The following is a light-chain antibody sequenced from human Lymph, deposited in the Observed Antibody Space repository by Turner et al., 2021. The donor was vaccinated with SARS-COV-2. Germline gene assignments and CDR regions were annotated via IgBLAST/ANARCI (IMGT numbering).Light chain of an antibody. J-gene: IGKJ4*02. V-gene: IGKV1-27*01. CDR3: QQYSSYPLT. CDR1: QDVGSA. Sequence: DIVMTQSHKFMSTSVGDRVSITCKASQDVGSAVAWYQQKPGQSPKLLIYWASTRHTGVPDRFTGSGSGTDFTLTISNVQSEDLADYFCQQYSSYPLTIGAGTKLELK. CDR2: WAS.